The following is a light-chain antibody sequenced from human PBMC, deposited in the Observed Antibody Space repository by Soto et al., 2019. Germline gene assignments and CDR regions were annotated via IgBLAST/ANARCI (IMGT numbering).Light chain of an antibody. J-gene: IGLJ1*01. Sequence: QSALTQPPSASGSLGQSLTISCTGTSSDVGGYKYVSWYQHHPGKAPKVLIYEVTKRPSGVPDRFSGSKSGNTASLTVSGLQADDEADYYCSSYTGSDSFIFGSGTKLTVL. CDR1: SSDVGGYKY. V-gene: IGLV2-8*01. CDR2: EVT. CDR3: SSYTGSDSFI.